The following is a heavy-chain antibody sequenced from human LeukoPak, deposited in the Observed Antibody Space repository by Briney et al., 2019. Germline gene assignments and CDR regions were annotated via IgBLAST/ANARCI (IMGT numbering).Heavy chain of an antibody. J-gene: IGHJ5*02. CDR1: GGSISSYY. CDR2: IYYSGST. CDR3: ARGVWGSYRYSTLFWFDP. D-gene: IGHD3-16*02. Sequence: PSETLSLTCTVSGGSISSYYWSWIRQPPGKGLEWIGYIYYSGSTNYNPSLKSRVTISVDTSKNQFSLKLSSVTAADTAVYYCARGVWGSYRYSTLFWFDPWGQGTLVTVSS. V-gene: IGHV4-59*08.